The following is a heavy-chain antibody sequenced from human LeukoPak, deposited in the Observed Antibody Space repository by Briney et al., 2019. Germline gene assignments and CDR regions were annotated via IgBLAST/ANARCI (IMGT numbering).Heavy chain of an antibody. D-gene: IGHD5-24*01. J-gene: IGHJ6*03. CDR2: IYYRGST. V-gene: IGHV4-59*01. CDR3: ARVGDGYNYFPYYYMDF. CDR1: GGSISSYY. Sequence: SETLPLTCIVSGGSISSYYWSWIRQPPGKGLEWIGNIYYRGSTNYNPSLNSRVIMSVDTTNNQFSLRLSSVTAADTAIYYCARVGDGYNYFPYYYMDFWGKGTTVIVSS.